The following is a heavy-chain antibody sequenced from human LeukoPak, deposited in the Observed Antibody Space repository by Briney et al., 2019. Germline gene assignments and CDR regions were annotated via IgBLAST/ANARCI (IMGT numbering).Heavy chain of an antibody. CDR3: ASPNCGGDCYPEYFQH. CDR2: IIPIFGTA. Sequence: SVKVSCKASGDTFSSYAISWVRQAPGQGLEWMGGIIPIFGTANYAQKFQGRVTITADESTSTAYMELSSLRSEDTAVYYCASPNCGGDCYPEYFQHWGQGTLVTVSS. CDR1: GDTFSSYA. V-gene: IGHV1-69*13. J-gene: IGHJ1*01. D-gene: IGHD2-21*02.